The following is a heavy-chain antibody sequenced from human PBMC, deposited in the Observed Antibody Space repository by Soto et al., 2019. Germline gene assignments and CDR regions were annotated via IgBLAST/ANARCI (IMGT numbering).Heavy chain of an antibody. CDR1: GFTFSDYY. D-gene: IGHD3-10*01. CDR2: ISSSSSYT. J-gene: IGHJ4*02. CDR3: ASFKALRFEFGESLSYFDY. Sequence: QVQLVESGGGLVKPGGSMRLSCADSGFTFSDYYMSWIRQAPGKGLEWVSYISSSSSYTNYADSVKGRFTISRDNAKNSLYLQMNSLRAEDTAVYYCASFKALRFEFGESLSYFDYWGQETLVTVSS. V-gene: IGHV3-11*06.